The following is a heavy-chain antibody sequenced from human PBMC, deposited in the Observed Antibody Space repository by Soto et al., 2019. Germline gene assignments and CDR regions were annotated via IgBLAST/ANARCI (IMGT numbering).Heavy chain of an antibody. CDR2: ITGSGGST. CDR3: ARDADILTGSDAFDI. CDR1: GFTLSTYA. D-gene: IGHD3-9*01. V-gene: IGHV3-23*01. Sequence: PGGSLRLSCVASGFTLSTYAMSWVRQAPGKGLEWVSGITGSGGSTYYADSVKGRFTISRDNAKDSLYLQMNSLRAEDTAVYYCARDADILTGSDAFDIWGQGTMVTVSS. J-gene: IGHJ3*02.